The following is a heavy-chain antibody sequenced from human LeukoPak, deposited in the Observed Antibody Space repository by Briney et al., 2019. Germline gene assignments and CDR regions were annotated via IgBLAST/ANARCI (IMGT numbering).Heavy chain of an antibody. CDR1: GYTFTSYG. CDR2: ISAYNGNT. V-gene: IGHV1-18*03. CDR3: ARGPYSSSWYLKDYYYYGMDV. D-gene: IGHD6-13*01. Sequence: ASVKVSYKASGYTFTSYGISWVRQAPGQGLEWMGWISAYNGNTNYAQKLQGRVTMTTDTSTSTAYMELRSLRSDDMAVYYRARGPYSSSWYLKDYYYYGMDVWGQGTTVTVSS. J-gene: IGHJ6*02.